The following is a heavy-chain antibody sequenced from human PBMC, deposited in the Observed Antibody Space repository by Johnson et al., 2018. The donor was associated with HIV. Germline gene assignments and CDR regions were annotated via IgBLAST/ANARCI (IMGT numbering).Heavy chain of an antibody. Sequence: VQLVESGGGLVQPGRSLRLSCTASGFSFGDYGMSWVRQAPGKGLEWVGFIRSKAYGGTTEYAASVKGRLTISRDDSKNTLYLQMNSLKTEDTALYYCTTDVPGGPYYNAFDIWGQGTMVTVSS. D-gene: IGHD1-26*01. CDR2: IRSKAYGGTT. J-gene: IGHJ3*02. CDR3: TTDVPGGPYYNAFDI. CDR1: GFSFGDYG. V-gene: IGHV3-49*04.